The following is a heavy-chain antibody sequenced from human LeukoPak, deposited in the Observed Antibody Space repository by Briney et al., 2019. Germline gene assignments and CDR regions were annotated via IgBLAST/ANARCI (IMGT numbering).Heavy chain of an antibody. CDR1: GDSITSGSYY. V-gene: IGHV4-31*03. CDR2: IYYTGGT. Sequence: SETLSLTCTVSGDSITSGSYYWAWIRQHPGKGLEWIGYIYYTGGTHYNPSLKSRLTISVDTSENHFSLKLSSVTAADTAVYYCARADFWSGYLGYWGQGTLVTVSS. CDR3: ARADFWSGYLGY. J-gene: IGHJ4*02. D-gene: IGHD3-3*01.